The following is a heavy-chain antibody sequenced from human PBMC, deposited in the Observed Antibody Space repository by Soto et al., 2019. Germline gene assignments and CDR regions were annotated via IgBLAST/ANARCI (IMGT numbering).Heavy chain of an antibody. CDR3: ARDRGIAVASWFDP. CDR2: ISAYNGNT. CDR1: GRTCTSYG. V-gene: IGHV1-18*01. D-gene: IGHD6-19*01. Sequence: CRAYGRTCTSYGTGWVRQDHGQGLEWMGWISAYNGNTNYAQKLQGRVTMTTDTSTSTAYMELRSLRSDDTAVYYCARDRGIAVASWFDPWGQGNLV. J-gene: IGHJ5*02.